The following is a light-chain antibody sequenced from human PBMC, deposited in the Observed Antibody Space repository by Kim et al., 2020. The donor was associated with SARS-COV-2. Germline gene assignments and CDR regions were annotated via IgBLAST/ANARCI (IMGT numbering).Light chain of an antibody. CDR3: SSFTTRSTLV. J-gene: IGLJ3*02. Sequence: QSALTQPASVSGSPGQSITISCTGTISNIGPYNYVSWHQQHPGKAPKLMIYDVNKRPSGISSRFSGSKSGSTASLTISGLQSEDEADYYCSSFTTRSTLVFGGGTQLTVL. CDR2: DVN. V-gene: IGLV2-14*03. CDR1: ISNIGPYNY.